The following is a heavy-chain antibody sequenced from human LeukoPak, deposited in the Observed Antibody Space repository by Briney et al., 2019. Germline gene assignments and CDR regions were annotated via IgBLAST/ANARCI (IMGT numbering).Heavy chain of an antibody. CDR3: AKDVHPVSGDGYTNYYYYGVDV. Sequence: HPGGSLRLSCAASGFTFSSYAMSWVRQAPGKGLEWVSAISGSGGSTYYADSVKGRFTISRDNSKNTLYLQMNSLRAEDTAVYYCAKDVHPVSGDGYTNYYYYGVDVWGQGTTVTVSS. J-gene: IGHJ6*02. CDR1: GFTFSSYA. CDR2: ISGSGGST. D-gene: IGHD5-24*01. V-gene: IGHV3-23*01.